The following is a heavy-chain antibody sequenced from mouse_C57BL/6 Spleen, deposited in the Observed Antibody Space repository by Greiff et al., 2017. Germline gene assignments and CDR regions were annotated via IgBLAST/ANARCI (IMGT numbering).Heavy chain of an antibody. D-gene: IGHD1-1*02. CDR3: ARGGWGFAY. V-gene: IGHV1-52*01. Sequence: VQLQQPGAELVRSGSSVKLSCKASGYTFTSYWLHWVKQRPIQGLEWIGNIDPSDSETHYNQKFKDKATLTVDKSSSTAYMQLSSLTSEDSAVYYCARGGWGFAYWGQGTLVTVSA. CDR2: IDPSDSET. CDR1: GYTFTSYW. J-gene: IGHJ3*01.